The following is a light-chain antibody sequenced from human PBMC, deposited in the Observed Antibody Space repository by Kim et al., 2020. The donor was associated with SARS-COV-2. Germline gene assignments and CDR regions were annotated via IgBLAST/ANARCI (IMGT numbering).Light chain of an antibody. Sequence: SLSPGERATLSGRASQSVSSYLAWYQKKPGQAPRLLIYDASNRATGIPARFSGSGSGTDFTLTISSLEPEDFAVYYCQQRSNWLTFGGGTKVDIK. CDR2: DAS. CDR3: QQRSNWLT. V-gene: IGKV3-11*01. CDR1: QSVSSY. J-gene: IGKJ4*01.